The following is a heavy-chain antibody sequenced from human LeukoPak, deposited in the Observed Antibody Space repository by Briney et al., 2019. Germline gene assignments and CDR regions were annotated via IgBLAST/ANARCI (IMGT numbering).Heavy chain of an antibody. Sequence: TGGSLRLSCAASGFTFSSYAMSWVRQAPGKGLEWVSVFSDSGGITYYADSVKGRFTVSRDNSKNTLYLQMNSLKTEDTAVYYCTTITYYYGSGSYTAIDYWGQGTLVTVSS. D-gene: IGHD3-10*01. J-gene: IGHJ4*02. CDR2: FSDSGGIT. V-gene: IGHV3-23*01. CDR1: GFTFSSYA. CDR3: TTITYYYGSGSYTAIDY.